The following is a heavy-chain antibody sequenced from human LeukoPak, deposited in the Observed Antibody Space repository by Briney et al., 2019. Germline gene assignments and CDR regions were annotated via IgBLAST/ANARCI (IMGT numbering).Heavy chain of an antibody. Sequence: GGPLRLSCAASGFTFSSYWMSWVRQAPGKGLEWVANIEQDGSEKYYVGSVKGRFTISRDNAQNSLHLQMNSLRAEDTAVYYCARLSSGWYGDFDYWGQGTLVTVSS. J-gene: IGHJ4*02. CDR3: ARLSSGWYGDFDY. V-gene: IGHV3-7*03. CDR1: GFTFSSYW. CDR2: IEQDGSEK. D-gene: IGHD6-19*01.